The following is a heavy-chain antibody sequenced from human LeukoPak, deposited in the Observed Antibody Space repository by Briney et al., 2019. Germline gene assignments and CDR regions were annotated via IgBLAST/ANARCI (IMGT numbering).Heavy chain of an antibody. CDR1: GITFSSYW. Sequence: GGSLRLSCAASGITFSSYWMHWVRQAPGKGLVWVSRINSDGSSTSYADSVKGRFTISRDNSKNTLYLQMNSLRAEDTAVYYCARDLEMASYYFDYWGQGTLVTVSS. J-gene: IGHJ4*02. V-gene: IGHV3-74*01. CDR2: INSDGSST. D-gene: IGHD5-24*01. CDR3: ARDLEMASYYFDY.